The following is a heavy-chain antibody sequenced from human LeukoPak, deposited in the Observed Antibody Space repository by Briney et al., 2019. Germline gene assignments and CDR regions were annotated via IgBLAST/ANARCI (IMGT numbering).Heavy chain of an antibody. CDR1: GFTFSSYG. Sequence: TGGSLRLSCAASGFTFSSYGMHWVRQAPGKVLEWVAFIHYDGTIKYYADSVKGRFTISRDNSENKVYLHMNSLGAGDTAVYFCAKDDAWLQYNDWGQGTLVTVSS. CDR2: IHYDGTIK. V-gene: IGHV3-30*02. D-gene: IGHD5-24*01. CDR3: AKDDAWLQYND. J-gene: IGHJ4*02.